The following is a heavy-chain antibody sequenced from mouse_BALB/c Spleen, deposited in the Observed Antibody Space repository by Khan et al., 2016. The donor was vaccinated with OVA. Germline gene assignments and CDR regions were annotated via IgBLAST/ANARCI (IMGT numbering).Heavy chain of an antibody. CDR2: INTETGER. D-gene: IGHD2-14*01. V-gene: IGHV9-2-1*01. CDR3: ARDRYDNFDY. Sequence: QIQLVQSGPELKKPGETVKISCKASGYTFTDYSMHWVKQAPGKGLKWMGWINTETGERTYADDFKGRFAFSLETSASTAYLQINNLKNEDTATYFCARDRYDNFDYWGQGTTLTVSS. CDR1: GYTFTDYS. J-gene: IGHJ2*01.